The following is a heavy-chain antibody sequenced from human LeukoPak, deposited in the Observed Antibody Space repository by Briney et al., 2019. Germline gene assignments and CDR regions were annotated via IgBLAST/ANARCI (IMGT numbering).Heavy chain of an antibody. D-gene: IGHD3-16*01. CDR1: GGSISSNIYY. Sequence: SETLSLTCAVSGGSISSNIYYWVWIRQPPGKGLEWIGNIYYSGNTYYNPSLKSRVTISVDTSENQFSLKLSSVTAADTAVYYCARLGSRGSYSYFASWGQETLVTVSS. V-gene: IGHV4-39*01. CDR3: ARLGSRGSYSYFAS. CDR2: IYYSGNT. J-gene: IGHJ4*02.